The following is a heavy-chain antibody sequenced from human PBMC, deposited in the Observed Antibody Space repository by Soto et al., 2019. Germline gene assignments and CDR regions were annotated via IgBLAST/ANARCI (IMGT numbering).Heavy chain of an antibody. CDR1: GFTFSSDW. CDR2: INQDGSEK. CDR3: AKDEYYYSRSGYYIFDS. Sequence: GGSLRLSCVASGFTFSSDWMSWVRQAPGRGLEWVANINQDGSEKYYVDSVKGRFTISRDNSKKTLYLQMNSLRPEDTALYYCAKDEYYYSRSGYYIFDSWGQGTLVTVSS. V-gene: IGHV3-7*01. J-gene: IGHJ4*02. D-gene: IGHD3-22*01.